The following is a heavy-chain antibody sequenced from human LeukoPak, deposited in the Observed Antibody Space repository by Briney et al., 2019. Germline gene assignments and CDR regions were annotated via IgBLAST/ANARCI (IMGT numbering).Heavy chain of an antibody. Sequence: ASVKVSCKASGYTFTGYYMHWVRQAPGQGLEWMGWINPNSGGTNYAQKFQGRVTMTRDTSISTAYMELSRLRSDDTAVYYCARARHYYDSSGYYYPIDYWGQGTLVTVSS. V-gene: IGHV1-2*02. CDR1: GYTFTGYY. D-gene: IGHD3-22*01. J-gene: IGHJ4*02. CDR3: ARARHYYDSSGYYYPIDY. CDR2: INPNSGGT.